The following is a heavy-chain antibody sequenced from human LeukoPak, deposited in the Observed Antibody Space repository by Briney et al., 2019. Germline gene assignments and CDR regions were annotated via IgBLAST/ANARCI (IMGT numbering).Heavy chain of an antibody. D-gene: IGHD3-16*01. Sequence: PSETLSLTCNVIGDSFTDYYWNWIRQPPGKGLEWIGYIYYNKNSNYSPSLKGRVTLSVDTSRNQFSLHLASVTAADTAMYYCARGGGLQSHFDFWGQGILVTVAS. CDR2: IYYNKNS. V-gene: IGHV4-59*01. J-gene: IGHJ4*02. CDR1: GDSFTDYY. CDR3: ARGGGLQSHFDF.